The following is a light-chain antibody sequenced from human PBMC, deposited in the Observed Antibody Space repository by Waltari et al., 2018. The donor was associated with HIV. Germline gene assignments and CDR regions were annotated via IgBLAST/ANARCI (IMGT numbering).Light chain of an antibody. CDR1: SSDVGGYNY. CDR3: SSYAGSNNLVV. J-gene: IGLJ2*01. Sequence: QSALTQPPSATGSPGQSVTVSCTGTSSDVGGYNYVSWYQQRPGNAPKLMIYEVSKRPLGVPDRFSGSKSGNTASLTVSGRQAEDEADYYCSSYAGSNNLVVFGGGTKLTVL. V-gene: IGLV2-8*01. CDR2: EVS.